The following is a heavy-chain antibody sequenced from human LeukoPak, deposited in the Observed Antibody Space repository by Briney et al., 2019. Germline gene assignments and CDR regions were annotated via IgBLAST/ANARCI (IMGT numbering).Heavy chain of an antibody. D-gene: IGHD1-26*01. CDR2: ISTTGDT. Sequence: GGSLRLSCAASGFTFSSYDMHWVRQATGKGLEWVSAISTTGDTYYPGSVKGRFTISRENAKSSLYLQMNSLRAEDTAVYYCARGRSGSYFDSWGQGTLVAVSS. CDR1: GFTFSSYD. J-gene: IGHJ4*02. V-gene: IGHV3-13*04. CDR3: ARGRSGSYFDS.